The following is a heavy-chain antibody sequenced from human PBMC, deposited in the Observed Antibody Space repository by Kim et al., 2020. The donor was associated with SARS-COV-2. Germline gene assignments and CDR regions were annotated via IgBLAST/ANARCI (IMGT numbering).Heavy chain of an antibody. Sequence: GGSLRLSCAASGFTFRNYGMHWVRQAPGKRLEWVTVISYDGSNEYSADAVKGRFTMSRDTSKNIQYLHMNSLRPVDTDVYYCATVGYGGFDSWGQGTLGT. CDR3: ATVGYGGFDS. CDR2: ISYDGSNE. V-gene: IGHV3-30*03. D-gene: IGHD5-12*01. CDR1: GFTFRNYG. J-gene: IGHJ4*02.